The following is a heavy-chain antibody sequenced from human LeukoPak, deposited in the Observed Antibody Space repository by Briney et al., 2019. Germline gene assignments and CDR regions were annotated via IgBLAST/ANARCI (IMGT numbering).Heavy chain of an antibody. CDR3: ARDIRYCSSTSCYATPGRFGY. CDR2: INSDGSST. D-gene: IGHD2-2*01. Sequence: PGGSLRLSCAASGFTFSSYWMHWVRQAPGKGLVWVSRINSDGSSTSYADSVKGRFTISRDNAKNTLYLQMNSLRAEDTAVYYCARDIRYCSSTSCYATPGRFGYWGQGTLVTVSS. J-gene: IGHJ4*02. CDR1: GFTFSSYW. V-gene: IGHV3-74*01.